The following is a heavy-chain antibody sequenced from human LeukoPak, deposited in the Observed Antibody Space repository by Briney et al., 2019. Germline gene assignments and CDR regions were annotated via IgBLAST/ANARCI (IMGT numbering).Heavy chain of an antibody. CDR2: ISAYNGNT. D-gene: IGHD2-15*01. Sequence: ASVKVSCKASGYTFTSYGISWVRQAPGQGLEWMGWISAYNGNTNYAQKLQGRVTMTTDTSTSTAYMELRSLRSDDTAVYYCARDKEPKYCSGGSCLYYYHYYMDVWGKGTTVTVSS. CDR3: ARDKEPKYCSGGSCLYYYHYYMDV. J-gene: IGHJ6*03. V-gene: IGHV1-18*01. CDR1: GYTFTSYG.